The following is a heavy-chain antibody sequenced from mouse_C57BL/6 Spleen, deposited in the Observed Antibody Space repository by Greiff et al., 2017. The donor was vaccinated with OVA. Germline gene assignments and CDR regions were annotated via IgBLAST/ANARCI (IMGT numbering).Heavy chain of an antibody. V-gene: IGHV1-55*01. CDR3: AREGYGTFDY. CDR1: GYTFTSYW. J-gene: IGHJ2*01. D-gene: IGHD2-1*01. Sequence: QVQLQQSGAELVKPGASVKISCKASGYTFTSYWITWVKQRPGQGLEWIGDIYPGSGSTNYNEKFKSKATLTVDTSSSTAYMQLSSLTSEDSAVYYCAREGYGTFDYWGQGTTLTVSS. CDR2: IYPGSGST.